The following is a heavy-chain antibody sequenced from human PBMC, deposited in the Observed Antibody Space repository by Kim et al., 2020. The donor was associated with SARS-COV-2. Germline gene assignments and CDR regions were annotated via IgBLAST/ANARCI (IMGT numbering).Heavy chain of an antibody. V-gene: IGHV6-1*01. J-gene: IGHJ6*02. CDR3: ARAASIVVVPAAMFYYYGMDV. CDR1: GDSVSSNSAA. CDR2: TYYRSKWYN. D-gene: IGHD2-2*01. Sequence: SPTLSLPCAISGDSVSSNSAAWNWIRQSPSRGLEWLGRTYYRSKWYNDYAVSAKSRITINPDTSKNQFSLQLNSVTPEDTAVYYCARAASIVVVPAAMFYYYGMDVWGQGTTVTVSS.